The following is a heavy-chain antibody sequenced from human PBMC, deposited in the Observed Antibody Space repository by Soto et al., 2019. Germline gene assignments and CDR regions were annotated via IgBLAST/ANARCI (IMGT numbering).Heavy chain of an antibody. V-gene: IGHV1-3*01. J-gene: IGHJ5*02. CDR1: GYSFGSYG. D-gene: IGHD1-20*01. CDR3: ARVGITYLRWFDP. CDR2: INADNGDT. Sequence: ASVKVACKDSGYSFGSYGMQWVLQAPGQSLEWMGWINADNGDTNYSQNFQDRVTIIRDTSASTVYMELSSLRTDETAVYYCARVGITYLRWFDPWGQGSLVRVSS.